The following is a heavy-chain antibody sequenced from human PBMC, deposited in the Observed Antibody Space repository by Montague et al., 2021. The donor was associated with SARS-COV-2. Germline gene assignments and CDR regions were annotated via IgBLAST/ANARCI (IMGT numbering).Heavy chain of an antibody. CDR1: GDSISNYY. D-gene: IGHD3-9*01. J-gene: IGHJ4*02. Sequence: SETLSLTCTVSGDSISNYYWSWIRRPPGKVLEWLGYIYYSGSTNYNPSLKSRVTISVDTSKNQFPLRLSSVTAADTAVYYCARLPYILPGYAYFDFWGQGSLVIVSS. CDR2: IYYSGST. V-gene: IGHV4-59*08. CDR3: ARLPYILPGYAYFDF.